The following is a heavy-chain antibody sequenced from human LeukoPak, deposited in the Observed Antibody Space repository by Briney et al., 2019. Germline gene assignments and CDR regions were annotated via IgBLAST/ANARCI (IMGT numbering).Heavy chain of an antibody. Sequence: PSETLSLTCTVSGGSISIGGYYWSWIRQHPGKGLEWIGYIYYSGSTYYNPSLKSRVTISVDTSKNQFSLKLSSVTAADTAVYYCAREVRWLLLDYWGQGTLVTVSS. CDR2: IYYSGST. D-gene: IGHD3-22*01. J-gene: IGHJ4*02. V-gene: IGHV4-31*03. CDR1: GGSISIGGYY. CDR3: AREVRWLLLDY.